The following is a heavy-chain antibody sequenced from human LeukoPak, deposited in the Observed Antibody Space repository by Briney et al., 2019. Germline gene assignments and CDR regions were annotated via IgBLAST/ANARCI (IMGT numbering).Heavy chain of an antibody. CDR2: INPSGGST. V-gene: IGHV1-46*01. D-gene: IGHD2-2*01. CDR3: AREGGYCSSTSCYEFDY. J-gene: IGHJ4*02. Sequence: ASVKVSCKASGYTFTSYYMHWVRQAPGQGLEWMGIINPSGGSTSYAQKFQGGVTMTRDMSTSTVYMELSSLRSEDTAVYYCAREGGYCSSTSCYEFDYWGQGTLVTVSS. CDR1: GYTFTSYY.